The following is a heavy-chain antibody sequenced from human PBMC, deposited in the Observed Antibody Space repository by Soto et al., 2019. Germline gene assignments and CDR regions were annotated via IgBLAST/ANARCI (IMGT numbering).Heavy chain of an antibody. CDR1: GFTFSGHW. D-gene: IGHD2-2*01. J-gene: IGHJ3*02. CDR3: AREAGYCSRTSCYRRASDT. V-gene: IGHV3-74*03. CDR2: INTDGATS. Sequence: EVQLVESGGDLVQPGGSLRLSCAASGFTFSGHWMHWVRQVPGKGLEWVARINTDGATSTYADSVKGRFTISRDNAKNTLYLQMSALRAEDTALYYCAREAGYCSRTSCYRRASDTCGQGTTVTVSS.